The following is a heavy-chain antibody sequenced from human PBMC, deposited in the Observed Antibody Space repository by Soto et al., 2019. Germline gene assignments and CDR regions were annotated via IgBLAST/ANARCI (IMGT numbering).Heavy chain of an antibody. CDR3: ARDVTTVTTYAFDI. CDR1: GFTFSTSA. Sequence: SVKVSCKASGFTFSTSAMQWARQARGQGLEWMGGIVVVSGHINYAQKFHERVTITRDMSTSTVYMELSSLRSEDTAVYYCARDVTTVTTYAFDIWGQGTMVTVSS. CDR2: IVVVSGHI. V-gene: IGHV1-58*02. D-gene: IGHD4-17*01. J-gene: IGHJ3*02.